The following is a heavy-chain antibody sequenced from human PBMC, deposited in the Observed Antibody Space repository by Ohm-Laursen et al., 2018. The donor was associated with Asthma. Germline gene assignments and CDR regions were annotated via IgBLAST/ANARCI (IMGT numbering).Heavy chain of an antibody. Sequence: GSLRLSCTASGFTFSSYIMNWVRQAPGKGLEWVSYISSSSSTIYYADSVKGRFTISRDNAKNSLYLQMNSLRAQDTAVYYCAVRTTSAGFDVWGQGTTVTVSS. V-gene: IGHV3-48*01. CDR1: GFTFSSYI. J-gene: IGHJ6*02. D-gene: IGHD1-1*01. CDR3: AVRTTSAGFDV. CDR2: ISSSSSTI.